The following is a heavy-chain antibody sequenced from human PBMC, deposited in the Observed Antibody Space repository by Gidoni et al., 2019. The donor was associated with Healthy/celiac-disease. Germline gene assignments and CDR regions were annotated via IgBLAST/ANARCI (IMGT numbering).Heavy chain of an antibody. Sequence: QVTLKESGPVLVNPPETLTLTCTVSGFSLTNARMGVSWIRQPPGKALEWLAHILSNDEKSYSTSLKSRLTISKDTSKSQVVLTMTNMDPVDTATYYCARMGVGATPGAFDIWGQGTMVTVSS. J-gene: IGHJ3*02. CDR1: GFSLTNARMG. CDR2: ILSNDEK. V-gene: IGHV2-26*01. D-gene: IGHD1-26*01. CDR3: ARMGVGATPGAFDI.